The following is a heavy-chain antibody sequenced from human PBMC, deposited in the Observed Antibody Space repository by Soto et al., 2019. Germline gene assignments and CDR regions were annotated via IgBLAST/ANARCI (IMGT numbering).Heavy chain of an antibody. J-gene: IGHJ5*02. CDR2: INHSGST. CDR1: GGSFSGYY. Sequence: SETLSLTCAVYGGSFSGYYWSWIRQPPGKGLEWIGEINHSGSTNYNPSLKSRVTISVDTSKNQFSLKLSSVTAADTAVYYCARGASLGGDYGDDGRVWFDPWGQGTLVTVSS. CDR3: ARGASLGGDYGDDGRVWFDP. V-gene: IGHV4-34*01. D-gene: IGHD4-17*01.